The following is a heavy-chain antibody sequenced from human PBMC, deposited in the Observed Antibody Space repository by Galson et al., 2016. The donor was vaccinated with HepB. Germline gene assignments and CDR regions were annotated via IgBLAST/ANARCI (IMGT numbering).Heavy chain of an antibody. J-gene: IGHJ4*02. V-gene: IGHV3-30*03. Sequence: SLRLSCAASGFTFSSYGMHWVRQAPGKGLEWVSVISYDGRNKDYADSVKGRFTISRDNSNNTYLQMNSLRAEDTAVYYCARDSSSQWEPTHWSQGTLVTVAS. CDR1: GFTFSSYG. CDR2: ISYDGRNK. CDR3: ARDSSSQWEPTH. D-gene: IGHD1-26*01.